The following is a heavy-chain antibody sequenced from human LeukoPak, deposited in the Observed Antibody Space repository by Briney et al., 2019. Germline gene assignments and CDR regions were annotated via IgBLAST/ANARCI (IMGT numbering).Heavy chain of an antibody. Sequence: GGSLRLSCAASGFTFNSYSMNWVRQAPGKGLEWGSSISSSSSYIYYADSVKGRFTISRDNAKNSLYLQMNSLRAEDTAVYYCARRAGAYSHPYDYWGQGTLVTVSS. J-gene: IGHJ4*02. V-gene: IGHV3-21*01. CDR2: ISSSSSYI. D-gene: IGHD4/OR15-4a*01. CDR3: ARRAGAYSHPYDY. CDR1: GFTFNSYS.